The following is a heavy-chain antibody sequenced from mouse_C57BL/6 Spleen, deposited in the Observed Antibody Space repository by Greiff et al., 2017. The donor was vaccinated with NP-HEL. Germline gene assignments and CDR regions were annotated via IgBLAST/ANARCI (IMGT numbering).Heavy chain of an antibody. J-gene: IGHJ1*03. Sequence: EVNVVESGGDLVKPGGSLKLSCAASGFTFSSYGMSWVRQTPDKRLEWVATISSGGSYTYYPDSVKGRFTISRDNAKNTLYLQMSSLKSEDTAMYCCARHGYFDVWGTGTTVTVSS. V-gene: IGHV5-6*01. CDR2: ISSGGSYT. CDR1: GFTFSSYG. CDR3: ARHGYFDV.